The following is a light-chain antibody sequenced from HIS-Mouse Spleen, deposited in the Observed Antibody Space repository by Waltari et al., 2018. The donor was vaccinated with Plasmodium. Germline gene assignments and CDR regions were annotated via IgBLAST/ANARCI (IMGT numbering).Light chain of an antibody. Sequence: SYELTQPPSVSVSPGQTASITCSGDKLGDKYACWYQQKPGQSPVLVIYQDSKRPSGIPERVSGSNSGNTATLTISWTQAMDEADYYCQAWDSSTVVFGGGTKLTVL. J-gene: IGLJ2*01. CDR2: QDS. V-gene: IGLV3-1*01. CDR3: QAWDSSTVV. CDR1: KLGDKY.